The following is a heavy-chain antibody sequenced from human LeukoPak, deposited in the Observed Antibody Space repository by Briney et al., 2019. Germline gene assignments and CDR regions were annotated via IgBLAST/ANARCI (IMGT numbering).Heavy chain of an antibody. V-gene: IGHV4-61*02. D-gene: IGHD3-22*01. CDR2: IYTSGST. J-gene: IGHJ4*02. CDR3: SRERDYDSSGFYRAFDY. CDR1: GDSISSGSYY. Sequence: SETLSLTCTVSGDSISSGSYYWSWIRQAAGKGLEWIGRIYTSGSTHYNASLKSRIIISLDTSKNQFSLKLSSVTAADTAVYYCSRERDYDSSGFYRAFDYWGQGILVTVSS.